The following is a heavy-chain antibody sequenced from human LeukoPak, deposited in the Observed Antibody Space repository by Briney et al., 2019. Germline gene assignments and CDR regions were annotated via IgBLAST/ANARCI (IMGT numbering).Heavy chain of an antibody. J-gene: IGHJ4*02. CDR1: GGSISSYY. D-gene: IGHD3-22*01. Sequence: SETLSLTCTVSGGSISSYYWSWIRQPPGKGLEWIGHIYYSGSTNYNPSLKSRVTISVDTSKNQFSLKLSSVTAADTAVYYCARVAPAPYYYDSSGYYPYYFDYWGQGTLVTVSS. CDR2: IYYSGST. CDR3: ARVAPAPYYYDSSGYYPYYFDY. V-gene: IGHV4-59*01.